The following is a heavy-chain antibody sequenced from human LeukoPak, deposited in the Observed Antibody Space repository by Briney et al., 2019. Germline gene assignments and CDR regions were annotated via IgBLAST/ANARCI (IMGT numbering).Heavy chain of an antibody. J-gene: IGHJ6*03. Sequence: SETLSLTCTVSGGSLSSYYCSWIRQPPGKGLEWVGYIYYRGSTSYNPSLKSRVTISVDTSKNQFSLKLSSVTAADTAVYYCARNSGSYPYYMDVWGRGTTVTVSS. CDR3: ARNSGSYPYYMDV. D-gene: IGHD1-26*01. CDR1: GGSLSSYY. CDR2: IYYRGST. V-gene: IGHV4-59*01.